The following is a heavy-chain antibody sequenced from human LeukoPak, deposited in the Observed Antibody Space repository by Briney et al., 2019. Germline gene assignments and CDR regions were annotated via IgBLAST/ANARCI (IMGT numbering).Heavy chain of an antibody. CDR1: GYSIRSGHY. CDR2: IYHSGST. J-gene: IGHJ4*02. D-gene: IGHD4-17*01. V-gene: IGHV4-38-2*01. Sequence: SETLSLTYAVSGYSIRSGHYWGRTRRPPGKGLEWIGSIYHSGSTYYNPSLKSRVTISVDTSKNQFSLNLSSVTAADTAVYYCAIRPPLYTMTTGYCFDYWGQGTLVTVSS. CDR3: AIRPPLYTMTTGYCFDY.